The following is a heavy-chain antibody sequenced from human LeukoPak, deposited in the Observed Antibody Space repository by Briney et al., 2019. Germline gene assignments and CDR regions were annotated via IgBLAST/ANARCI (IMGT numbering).Heavy chain of an antibody. CDR1: GFSFSSHT. CDR2: ISFDGRNN. J-gene: IGHJ6*02. CDR3: ARDLGPWGMNPGVVIGGLDV. D-gene: IGHD3-3*01. V-gene: IGHV3-30*04. Sequence: GVSLRLSCAASGFSFSSHTFHWVRQAPGKGLEWVAVISFDGRNNDYADSVKGRFTISRDNSKNTLHLQMSSQRLEDTAVYYCARDLGPWGMNPGVVIGGLDVWGQGTTVTVSS.